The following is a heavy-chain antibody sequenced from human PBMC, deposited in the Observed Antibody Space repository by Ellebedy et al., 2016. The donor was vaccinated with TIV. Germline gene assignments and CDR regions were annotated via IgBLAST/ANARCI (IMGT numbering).Heavy chain of an antibody. CDR3: ARWDGYDEKFQGPFDR. J-gene: IGHJ4*02. Sequence: AASVKVSCKASVGTFSSHPISWVRQAPGQGIEWMGRIIPILGIAYYAQTFQGRVTITADKSTSPAYIELSSLRSDDTARYYCARWDGYDEKFQGPFDRWGQGTLVTVSS. CDR2: IIPILGIA. V-gene: IGHV1-69*02. CDR1: VGTFSSHP. D-gene: IGHD5-24*01.